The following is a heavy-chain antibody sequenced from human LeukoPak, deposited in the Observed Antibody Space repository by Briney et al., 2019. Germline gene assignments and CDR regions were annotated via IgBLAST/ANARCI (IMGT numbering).Heavy chain of an antibody. CDR2: ISSSSSYI. CDR1: GFTFSSYS. V-gene: IGHV3-21*01. J-gene: IGHJ4*02. D-gene: IGHD1-26*01. Sequence: GGSLRLSCAASGFTFSSYSMNWVCQAPGKGLEWVSSISSSSSYIYYADSVKGRFTISRDNAKNSLYLQMNSLRAEDTAVYYCARAFLGAKDYWGQGTLVTVSS. CDR3: ARAFLGAKDY.